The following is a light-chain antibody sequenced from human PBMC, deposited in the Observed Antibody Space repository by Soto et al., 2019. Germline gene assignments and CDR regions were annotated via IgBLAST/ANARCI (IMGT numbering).Light chain of an antibody. J-gene: IGKJ5*01. CDR2: AAS. V-gene: IGKV1-12*01. Sequence: IQMTQSPSSVSASVGDRVTITCRSSEDISTWLAWYQQKPGKAPKLLIRAASTLQSGVPSRFSGSGSGTDFTLTINSLQPEDFATYYCQQAYSFPITFGQGTRLEIK. CDR1: EDISTW. CDR3: QQAYSFPIT.